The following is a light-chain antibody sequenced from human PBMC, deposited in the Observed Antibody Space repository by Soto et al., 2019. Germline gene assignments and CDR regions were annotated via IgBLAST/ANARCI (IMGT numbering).Light chain of an antibody. CDR3: SSYAGSNNVV. CDR1: SRDVGGYNY. J-gene: IGLJ2*01. CDR2: EVS. Sequence: QSALTQPPSASGSPGQSVTISCTGTSRDVGGYNYVSWYQQHPGKAPQLMIYEVSKGPSGVPDRFSGSKSGNTASLTVSGLQAEDEADYYCSSYAGSNNVVFGGGTKLTVL. V-gene: IGLV2-8*01.